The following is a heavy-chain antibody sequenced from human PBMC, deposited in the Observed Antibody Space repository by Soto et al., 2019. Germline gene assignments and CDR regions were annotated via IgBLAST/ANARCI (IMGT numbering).Heavy chain of an antibody. CDR3: ARRRYSSGWYDAFDI. D-gene: IGHD6-19*01. CDR2: ISSSSSTI. J-gene: IGHJ3*02. CDR1: GFTFSSYS. V-gene: IGHV3-48*01. Sequence: PGGSLRLSCAASGFTFSSYSMNWVRQAPGKGLEWVSYISSSSSTIYYADSVKGRFTISRDNAKNSLYLQMNSLRAEDTAVYYCARRRYSSGWYDAFDIWGQGTMVTASS.